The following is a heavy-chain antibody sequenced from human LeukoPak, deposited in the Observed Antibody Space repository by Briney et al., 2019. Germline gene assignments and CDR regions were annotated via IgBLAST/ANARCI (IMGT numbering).Heavy chain of an antibody. CDR3: ASSTRAYGDYDY. Sequence: SETLSLTCTVPGGSISSYYWSWIRQPPGKGLEWIGYIYYSGSTKYKPSLKSRVTISVDTSKNQFSLKLSSVTAADTAVYYCASSTRAYGDYDYWGQGTLVTVSS. CDR1: GGSISSYY. V-gene: IGHV4-59*01. D-gene: IGHD4-17*01. CDR2: IYYSGST. J-gene: IGHJ4*02.